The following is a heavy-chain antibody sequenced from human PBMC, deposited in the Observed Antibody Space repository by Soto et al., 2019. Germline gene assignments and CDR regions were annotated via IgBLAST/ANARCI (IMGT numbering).Heavy chain of an antibody. CDR1: GGSISSYY. V-gene: IGHV4-59*01. Sequence: SETLSLTCTVSGGSISSYYWSWIRQPPGKGLEWIGYIYYSGSTNYNPSLKSRVTISVDTSKNQFSLKLSSVTAADTAVYYCARDGEGWERLMAFDIWGQGTMVTVSS. CDR2: IYYSGST. D-gene: IGHD1-26*01. J-gene: IGHJ3*02. CDR3: ARDGEGWERLMAFDI.